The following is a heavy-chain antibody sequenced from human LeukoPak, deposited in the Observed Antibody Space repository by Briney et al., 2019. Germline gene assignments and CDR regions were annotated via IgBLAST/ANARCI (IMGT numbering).Heavy chain of an antibody. D-gene: IGHD3-22*01. CDR1: GISFGSYW. CDR3: ASSHDSSGND. V-gene: IGHV3-7*01. J-gene: IGHJ4*02. CDR2: IKYDGSHK. Sequence: PGGSLRLSCVASGISFGSYWMAWVRQAPGKGLEWVANIKYDGSHKFYAGSVKGRFTISRDNAKNSLFLDMNSLTVDDTAVYFCASSHDSSGNDWGQGTLVTVSS.